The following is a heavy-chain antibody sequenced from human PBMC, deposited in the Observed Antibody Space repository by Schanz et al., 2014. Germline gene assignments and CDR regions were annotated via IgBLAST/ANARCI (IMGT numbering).Heavy chain of an antibody. Sequence: VQLVESGGGVVQPGTSLRLSCAASGFTFRGHAMHWVRQAPGQGLQWVGFIRSKDYGGPPEYVAPVKGRFTISRDDSRGIAYLHMTSLKTEDTGVYYCTRDSRTWNNWFDSWGQGTLVIVSS. J-gene: IGHJ5*01. CDR2: IRSKDYGGPP. D-gene: IGHD1-1*01. V-gene: IGHV3-49*04. CDR3: TRDSRTWNNWFDS. CDR1: GFTFRGHA.